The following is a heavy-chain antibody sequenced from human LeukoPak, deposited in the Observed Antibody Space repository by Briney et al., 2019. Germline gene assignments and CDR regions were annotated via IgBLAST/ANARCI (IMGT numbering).Heavy chain of an antibody. V-gene: IGHV3-21*01. CDR2: ISSSSSYI. CDR1: GFTFSNAW. CDR3: ATERDSSWTFDS. J-gene: IGHJ4*02. Sequence: GGSLRLSCAASGFTFSNAWMSWVRQAPGKGLEWVSSISSSSSYIYYADSVKGRFTISRDNAKNSLYLQMNSLRAEDTAVYYCATERDSSWTFDSWGQGTLVTVSS. D-gene: IGHD6-13*01.